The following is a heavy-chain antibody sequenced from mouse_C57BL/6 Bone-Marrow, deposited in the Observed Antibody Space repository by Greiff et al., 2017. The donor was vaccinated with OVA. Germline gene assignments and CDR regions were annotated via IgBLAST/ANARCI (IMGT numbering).Heavy chain of an antibody. CDR2: IYPGSGNT. J-gene: IGHJ2*01. Sequence: QVQLKESGAELVRPGASVKLSCKASGYTFTDYYINWVKQRPGQGLEWIARIYPGSGNTYYNEKFKGKATLTAEKSSSTAYMQLSSLTSEDSAVYFCARVERYYCDYWGQGTTLTVSS. CDR1: GYTFTDYY. V-gene: IGHV1-76*01. CDR3: ARVERYYCDY.